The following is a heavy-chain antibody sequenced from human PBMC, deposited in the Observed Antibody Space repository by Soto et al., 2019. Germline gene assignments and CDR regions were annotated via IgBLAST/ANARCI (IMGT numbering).Heavy chain of an antibody. J-gene: IGHJ5*02. CDR1: GYTFTSYD. V-gene: IGHV1-8*01. D-gene: IGHD6-19*01. CDR3: ARGRIIVAGGFDP. CDR2: MNPSTGNT. Sequence: QVQLVQSGAEVKKPGASVKVSCKASGYTFTSYDIIWVRQATGQGLEWKGWMNPSTGNTDSAEKVQGRLTMTRNTSISTVYMELSSLSFEDTAVYYCARGRIIVAGGFDPWGQGTLVTVSS.